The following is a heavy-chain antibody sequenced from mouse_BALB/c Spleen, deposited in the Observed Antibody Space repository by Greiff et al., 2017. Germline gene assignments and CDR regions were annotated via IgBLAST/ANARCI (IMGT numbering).Heavy chain of an antibody. CDR2: INPYNDGT. D-gene: IGHD2-3*01. CDR1: GYTFTSYV. CDR3: ARPGIYDGYPFAY. V-gene: IGHV1-14*01. Sequence: EVKLQQSGPELVKPGASVKMSCKASGYTFTSYVMPWVKQKPGQGLEWIGDINPYNDGTKYNEKFKGKATLTSDKSTSTAYMELSSLTSEDSAVYYCARPGIYDGYPFAYGGQGTLVTVSA. J-gene: IGHJ3*01.